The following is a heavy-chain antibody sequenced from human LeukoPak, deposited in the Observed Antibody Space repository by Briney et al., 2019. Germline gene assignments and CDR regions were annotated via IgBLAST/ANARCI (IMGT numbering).Heavy chain of an antibody. Sequence: PGGSLRLSCAASGFTFSSYEMNWVRQAPGKGLEWVSYISSSGSTIYYADSVKGRFTISRDNAENSLYLQVNSLRAEDTAVYYCARDRSSGWGAFDYWGQGTLVTVSS. CDR3: ARDRSSGWGAFDY. D-gene: IGHD6-19*01. J-gene: IGHJ4*01. CDR2: ISSSGSTI. CDR1: GFTFSSYE. V-gene: IGHV3-48*03.